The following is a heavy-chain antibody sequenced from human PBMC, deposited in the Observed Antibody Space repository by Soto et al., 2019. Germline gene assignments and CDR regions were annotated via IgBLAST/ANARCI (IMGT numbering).Heavy chain of an antibody. J-gene: IGHJ4*02. Sequence: EVQLVESGGVVVQPGESLRLSCAATGFTFDAYTMHWVRQTPDKGLEWVSLISGDGQTTYYSDSLKGRFTISRDNSKNTLYLQMNSLRADDTAVYYCAKDRGLNDYSNDHFNHWGQGILVTVSS. CDR3: AKDRGLNDYSNDHFNH. D-gene: IGHD4-4*01. CDR1: GFTFDAYT. V-gene: IGHV3-43*01. CDR2: ISGDGQTT.